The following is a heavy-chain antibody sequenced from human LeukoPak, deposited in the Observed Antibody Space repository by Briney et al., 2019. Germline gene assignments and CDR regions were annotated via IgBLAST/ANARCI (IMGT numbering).Heavy chain of an antibody. CDR3: ASQGPEGSSGWY. V-gene: IGHV3-33*01. Sequence: GESLKISCAASGFSFSTYGMHWVRQAPGKGLEWVAVIWYDGSNKYYADSVKGRFTVSRDNSKNTLYLQMNSLRAEDTAVYYCASQGPEGSSGWYWGQGTLVTVSS. CDR2: IWYDGSNK. CDR1: GFSFSTYG. D-gene: IGHD6-19*01. J-gene: IGHJ4*02.